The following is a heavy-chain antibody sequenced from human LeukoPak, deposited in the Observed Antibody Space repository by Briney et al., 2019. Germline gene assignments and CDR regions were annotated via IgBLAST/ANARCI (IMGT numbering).Heavy chain of an antibody. V-gene: IGHV4-30-2*01. J-gene: IGHJ3*02. D-gene: IGHD6-13*01. CDR3: ARDGGYSSSWYNPDAFDI. Sequence: SETLSLTCAVSGGSISSGGYSWSWIRQPPGKGLEWIGYMCHSGSTYYNPSLKSRVTISVDRSKNQFSLKLSSVTAADTAVYYCARDGGYSSSWYNPDAFDIWGQGTMVTVSS. CDR1: GGSISSGGYS. CDR2: MCHSGST.